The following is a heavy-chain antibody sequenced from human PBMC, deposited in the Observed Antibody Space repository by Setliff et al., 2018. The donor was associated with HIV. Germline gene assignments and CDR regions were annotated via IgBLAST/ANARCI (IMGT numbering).Heavy chain of an antibody. D-gene: IGHD3-22*01. Sequence: LSLTCSVSGGSLSSYYWSWIRQPPGKGLEWIGYVYYSGTTNYNPSLKSRVSMSVDTSKNQFSLRLSSVTAADTAVYYCARKYLVNVFDYWGQGMQVTVSS. CDR1: GGSLSSYY. V-gene: IGHV4-59*01. J-gene: IGHJ4*02. CDR2: VYYSGTT. CDR3: ARKYLVNVFDY.